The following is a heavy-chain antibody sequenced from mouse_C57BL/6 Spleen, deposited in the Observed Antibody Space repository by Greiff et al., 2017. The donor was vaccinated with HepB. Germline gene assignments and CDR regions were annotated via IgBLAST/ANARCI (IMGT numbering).Heavy chain of an antibody. CDR1: GYTFTSYW. CDR2: IYPSDSET. CDR3: ARSGTGTFDY. V-gene: IGHV1-61*01. J-gene: IGHJ2*01. Sequence: QVQLQQPGAELVRPGSSVKLSCKASGYTFTSYWMDWVKQRPGQGLEWIGNIYPSDSETHYNQKFKDKATLTVDKSSSTAYMQLSSLTSEDSAVYYCARSGTGTFDYWGQATTLTVSS. D-gene: IGHD4-1*01.